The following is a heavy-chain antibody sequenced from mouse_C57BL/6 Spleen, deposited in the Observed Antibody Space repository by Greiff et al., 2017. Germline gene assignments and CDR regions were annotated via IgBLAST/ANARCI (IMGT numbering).Heavy chain of an antibody. CDR2: ISSGSSTI. Sequence: DVKLVESGGGLVKPGGSLKLSCAASGFTFSDYGMHWVRQAPEKGLEWVAYISSGSSTIYYADTVKGRFTISRDNAKNTLFLQMTSLRSEDTAMYYCARQGDYDAWFAYWGQGTLVTVSA. CDR1: GFTFSDYG. CDR3: ARQGDYDAWFAY. J-gene: IGHJ3*01. D-gene: IGHD2-4*01. V-gene: IGHV5-17*01.